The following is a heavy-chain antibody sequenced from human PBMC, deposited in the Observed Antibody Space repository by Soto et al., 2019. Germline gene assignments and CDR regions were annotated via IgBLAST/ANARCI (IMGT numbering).Heavy chain of an antibody. V-gene: IGHV3-23*01. CDR1: GFTFSSYA. D-gene: IGHD4-17*01. J-gene: IGHJ4*02. CDR3: AKDVSCDYGSCDYFDY. Sequence: AGGSLRLSCAPSGFTFSSYAMSWVRQAPGKGLEWVSAISGSGGSTYYADSVKGRFTTSRDNSKNTPYLQMNSLRAEDTAVYYCAKDVSCDYGSCDYFDYWGQGTLVTVSS. CDR2: ISGSGGST.